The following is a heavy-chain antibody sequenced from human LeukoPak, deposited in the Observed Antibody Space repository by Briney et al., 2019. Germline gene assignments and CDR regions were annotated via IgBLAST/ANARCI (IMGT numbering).Heavy chain of an antibody. D-gene: IGHD3-16*02. CDR1: GFSLTTSGVA. V-gene: IGHV2-5*01. CDR3: AHGLYDYVWGSYRPFDY. CDR2: IYWNDAN. Sequence: SGPTLVKPTQTLTLTCTFSGFSLTTSGVAVGWIRQPPGEALDWLALIYWNDANRYSPSLKSRLTITKDTSKNQVVLTMTNMEPVDTATYYCAHGLYDYVWGSYRPFDYWGQGTLVTVSS. J-gene: IGHJ4*02.